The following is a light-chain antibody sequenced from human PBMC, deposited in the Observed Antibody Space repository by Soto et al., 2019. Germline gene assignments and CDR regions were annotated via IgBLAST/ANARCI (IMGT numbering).Light chain of an antibody. Sequence: QSALTQPPSASGSPGQSVTISCTGTSSDDGGYNYVSWYQQYPGSAPKLMSYEVTERPSGVPDRFSGSKSGNTASLTVSGLQAEDEADYYCSSYAASNNFYFVFGGGTKLTVL. V-gene: IGLV2-8*01. CDR1: SSDDGGYNY. J-gene: IGLJ3*02. CDR3: SSYAASNNFYFV. CDR2: EVT.